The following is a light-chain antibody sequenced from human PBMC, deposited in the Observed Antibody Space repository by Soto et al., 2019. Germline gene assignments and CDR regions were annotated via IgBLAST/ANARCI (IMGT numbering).Light chain of an antibody. J-gene: IGLJ2*01. CDR2: DVS. CDR3: SSYTSYNTLSVV. Sequence: QSALTQPASVSGSPGQSITISYTGTSSDIGGYKYVSWYQQYPGKAPKLMIYDVSNRPSGVSDRFSGSKSGNTASLTISGLQAEDEADYYCSSYTSYNTLSVVFGGGTKVTVL. V-gene: IGLV2-14*03. CDR1: SSDIGGYKY.